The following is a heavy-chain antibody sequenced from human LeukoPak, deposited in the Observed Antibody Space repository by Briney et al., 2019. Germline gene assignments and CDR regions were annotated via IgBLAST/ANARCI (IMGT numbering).Heavy chain of an antibody. CDR1: GFTFSSYW. Sequence: GQSLRLSCAASGFTFSSYWMSWVCQAPGKGLEWVANIKPDGREKYYLDSVKGRFTISRDNVKKSLYLQMNSLRAEDTAVYYCARGDFNDNGDYVDAFDIWGHGTMVTVYS. CDR2: IKPDGREK. J-gene: IGHJ3*02. CDR3: ARGDFNDNGDYVDAFDI. V-gene: IGHV3-7*01. D-gene: IGHD4-17*01.